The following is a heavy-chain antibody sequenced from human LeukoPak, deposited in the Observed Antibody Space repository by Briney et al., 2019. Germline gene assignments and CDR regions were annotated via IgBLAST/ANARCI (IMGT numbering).Heavy chain of an antibody. CDR1: GFIFADYV. V-gene: IGHV3-23*01. CDR2: ISGSGGST. CDR3: AKGRRYFDY. J-gene: IGHJ4*02. Sequence: PGGSLRLSCAASGFIFADYVMYWVRQAPGKGLEWVSAISGSGGSTYYADSVKGRFTISRDNSKNTLYLQMNSLRAEDTAVYYCAKGRRYFDYWGQGTLVTVSS.